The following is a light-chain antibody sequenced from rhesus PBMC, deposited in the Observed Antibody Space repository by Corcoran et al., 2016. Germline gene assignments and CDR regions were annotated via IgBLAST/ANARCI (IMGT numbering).Light chain of an antibody. CDR1: ENVNNY. V-gene: IGKV1-74*01. Sequence: DIQMTQSPSSLSASVGDRVTITCRASENVNNYLNWYQQKPGKAPKLLIYKASPLQSGVPSRFSGSGSGTDFTLTINPVKADDAADYYCLQSKNSYSFGQGTKVEIK. CDR3: LQSKNSYS. J-gene: IGKJ2*01. CDR2: KAS.